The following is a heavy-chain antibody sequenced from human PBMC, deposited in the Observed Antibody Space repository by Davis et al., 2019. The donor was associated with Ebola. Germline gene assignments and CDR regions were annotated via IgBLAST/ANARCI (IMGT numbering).Heavy chain of an antibody. J-gene: IGHJ2*01. CDR2: VHYNGNT. CDR1: GASISSSNYY. V-gene: IGHV4-39*02. CDR3: ARDYYDSSGFLWYFDL. Sequence: MPSETLSLTCTVSGASISSSNYYWGWIRQSPGKGLEWIGSVHYNGNTYYNPSLKSRLTTSVDASKNQFSLKLISVTAADTALYYCARDYYDSSGFLWYFDLWGRGTLVAVSS. D-gene: IGHD3-22*01.